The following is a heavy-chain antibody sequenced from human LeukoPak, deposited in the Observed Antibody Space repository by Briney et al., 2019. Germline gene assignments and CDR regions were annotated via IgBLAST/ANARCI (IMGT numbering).Heavy chain of an antibody. CDR3: ARHMERWQQFTRSLDY. Sequence: TSGGSLRLSCAASGFTFSSYEMNWVRQAPGKGLEWVSSISSTGSYIYYADSVKGRFTISRDNAKNSVHLQMNSLRAEDTAVYYCARHMERWQQFTRSLDYWGQGTLVTVSS. V-gene: IGHV3-21*01. D-gene: IGHD5-24*01. CDR1: GFTFSSYE. CDR2: ISSTGSYI. J-gene: IGHJ4*02.